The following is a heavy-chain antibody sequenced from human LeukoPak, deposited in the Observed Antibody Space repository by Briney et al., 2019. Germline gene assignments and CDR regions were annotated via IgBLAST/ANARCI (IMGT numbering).Heavy chain of an antibody. D-gene: IGHD6-13*01. CDR2: IKQDGSEK. V-gene: IGHV3-7*01. J-gene: IGHJ3*02. CDR3: ARDREYSSLGAFDI. CDR1: GFTFSSYW. Sequence: PGGSLRLSCAASGFTFSSYWMSWVRQAPGKGLEWVANIKQDGSEKYYVDSVKGRFTISRDNAKNSLYLQMNSLRAEDTAVYYCARDREYSSLGAFDIWGQGTMVTVSS.